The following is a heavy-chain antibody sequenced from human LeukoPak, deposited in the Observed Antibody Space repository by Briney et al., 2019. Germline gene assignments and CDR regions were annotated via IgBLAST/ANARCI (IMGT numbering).Heavy chain of an antibody. CDR1: GGSISSSSYY. CDR2: IYYSGST. J-gene: IGHJ5*02. Sequence: PSETLSLTCTVSGGSISSSSYYWGWIRQPPGKGLEWIGSIYYSGSTYYNPSLKSRVTISVDTSKNQFSLKLSSVTAADTAVYYCASDPLGYCSSTSCYGGWFDPWGQGTLVTVSS. D-gene: IGHD2-2*01. V-gene: IGHV4-39*01. CDR3: ASDPLGYCSSTSCYGGWFDP.